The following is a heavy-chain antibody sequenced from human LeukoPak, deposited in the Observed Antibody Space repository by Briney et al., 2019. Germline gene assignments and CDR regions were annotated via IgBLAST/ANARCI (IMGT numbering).Heavy chain of an antibody. J-gene: IGHJ4*02. CDR1: GGSLSGYY. Sequence: SETLSLTCAVSGGSLSGYYWSCIRQPPGKGLEWIGEINHSGITNSNPSLKSRVTISLDTSKNQFSLKLSSVTAADTAVYYCARGPRAVVPAAPFDYWGQGTPVTVSS. V-gene: IGHV4-34*01. D-gene: IGHD2-2*01. CDR2: INHSGIT. CDR3: ARGPRAVVPAAPFDY.